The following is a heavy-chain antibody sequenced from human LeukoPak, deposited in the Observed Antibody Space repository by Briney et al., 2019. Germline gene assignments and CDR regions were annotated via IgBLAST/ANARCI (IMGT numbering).Heavy chain of an antibody. J-gene: IGHJ4*02. CDR2: IYYSGST. CDR3: AREEGDYDHRD. CDR1: GASISGSGYY. D-gene: IGHD4-17*01. V-gene: IGHV4-39*07. Sequence: SETLSLTCTVSGASISGSGYYWGWIRQPPGKGLEWIGSIYYSGSTYYNPSLKSRVTISVDTSKNQFSLKLSSVTAADTAVYYCAREEGDYDHRDWGQGTLVTVSS.